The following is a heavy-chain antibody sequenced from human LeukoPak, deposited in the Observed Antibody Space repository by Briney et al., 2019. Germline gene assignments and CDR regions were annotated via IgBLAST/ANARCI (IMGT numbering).Heavy chain of an antibody. CDR2: ISYDGSNK. CDR3: AKDHSGSYFDI. V-gene: IGHV3-30-3*01. CDR1: GFTFSSYA. Sequence: AGGSLRLSCAASGFTFSSYAMHWVRQAPGKGLEWVAVISYDGSNKYYADSVKGRFTISRDNSKNTLYLRMNSLRAEDTAVYYCAKDHSGSYFDIWGQGTMVTVSS. D-gene: IGHD1-26*01. J-gene: IGHJ3*02.